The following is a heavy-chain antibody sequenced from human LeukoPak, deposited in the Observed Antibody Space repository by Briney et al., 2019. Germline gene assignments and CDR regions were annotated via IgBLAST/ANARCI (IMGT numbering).Heavy chain of an antibody. Sequence: ASVKVSCKASGYTFTSYGISWVRQAPGQGLEWMGWISAYNGNTNYAQKLQGRVTMTTDTSTSTAYMELRSLRSDDTAVYYCARVYHSSGYSGVFDYWGQGTLVTVSS. CDR3: ARVYHSSGYSGVFDY. CDR1: GYTFTSYG. D-gene: IGHD3-22*01. J-gene: IGHJ4*02. CDR2: ISAYNGNT. V-gene: IGHV1-18*01.